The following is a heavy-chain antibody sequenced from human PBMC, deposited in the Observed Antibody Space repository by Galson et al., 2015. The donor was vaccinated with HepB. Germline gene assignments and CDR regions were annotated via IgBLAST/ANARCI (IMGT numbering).Heavy chain of an antibody. D-gene: IGHD2-2*01. J-gene: IGHJ5*02. Sequence: SVKVSCKASGYTFTSYYMHWVRQAPGQGLEWMGIINPSGGSTSYAQKFQGRVTMTRDTSTSTVYMELSSLRSEDTAVYYCARDRLGYCSSTSCYFAGGGWFDPWGQGTLHRLL. CDR1: GYTFTSYY. CDR3: ARDRLGYCSSTSCYFAGGGWFDP. V-gene: IGHV1-46*01. CDR2: INPSGGST.